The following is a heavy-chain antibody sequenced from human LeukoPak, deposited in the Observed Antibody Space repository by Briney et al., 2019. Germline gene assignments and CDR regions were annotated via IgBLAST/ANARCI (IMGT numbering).Heavy chain of an antibody. V-gene: IGHV3-30*18. J-gene: IGHJ4*02. CDR2: ISYDGSKK. CDR1: GFTFSNYD. D-gene: IGHD6-19*01. CDR3: AKSRLPYGSASYVRD. Sequence: GGSLGLSCEASGFTFSNYDMHWVRQGPGKGLEWLAVISYDGSKKDYADSVKGRFTISRDDSENTLYLQMNSLRAEDTAVYYCAKSRLPYGSASYVRDWGQGTLVTVSS.